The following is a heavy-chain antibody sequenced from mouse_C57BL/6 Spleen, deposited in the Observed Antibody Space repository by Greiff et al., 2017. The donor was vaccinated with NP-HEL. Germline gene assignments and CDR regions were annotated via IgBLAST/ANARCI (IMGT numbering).Heavy chain of an antibody. V-gene: IGHV1-19*01. CDR3: AVDYYGSSDYFAY. CDR2: INPYNGGT. CDR1: GYTFTDYY. Sequence: VQLQQSGPVLVKPGASVKMSCKASGYTFTDYYMNWVKQSHGKSLEWIGVINPYNGGTSYNQKFKGKATLTVDKSSSTAYMELNSLTSEDAAVYYCAVDYYGSSDYFAYWGQGTTLTVSA. D-gene: IGHD1-1*01. J-gene: IGHJ2*01.